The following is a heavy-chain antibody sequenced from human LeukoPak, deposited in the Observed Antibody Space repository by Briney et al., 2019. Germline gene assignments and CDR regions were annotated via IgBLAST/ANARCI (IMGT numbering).Heavy chain of an antibody. CDR3: ARDDIDVHPGGFDP. CDR1: GGSISSYY. D-gene: IGHD2-15*01. V-gene: IGHV4-4*07. Sequence: PSETLSLTCTVSGGSISSYYWSWIRQPAGKGLEWIGRIYTSGSTNYNPSLKSRVTMSVDTSKNQFSLKLSSVTAADTAVYYCARDDIDVHPGGFDPWGQGTLVTVSS. CDR2: IYTSGST. J-gene: IGHJ5*02.